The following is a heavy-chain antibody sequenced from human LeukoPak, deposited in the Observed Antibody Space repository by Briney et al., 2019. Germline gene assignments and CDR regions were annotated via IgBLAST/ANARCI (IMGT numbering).Heavy chain of an antibody. D-gene: IGHD1-20*01. CDR3: ASRDNWNQGDY. V-gene: IGHV3-66*01. Sequence: GGSLRLSCAASGFTVSNSYITWVRHSPGKGLEWVSVIYSGGSTYYADSVKGRFTLSRDNSKNTLYLQMNSLRAEDTAVYYCASRDNWNQGDYWGQGTLVTVSS. J-gene: IGHJ4*02. CDR2: IYSGGST. CDR1: GFTVSNSY.